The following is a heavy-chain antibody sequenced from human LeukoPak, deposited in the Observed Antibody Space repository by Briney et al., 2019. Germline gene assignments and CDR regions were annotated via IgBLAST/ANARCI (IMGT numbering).Heavy chain of an antibody. CDR2: ISSSGGTT. CDR1: GFTFTNYA. Sequence: SGGSLRLSCAASGFTFTNYAMNWVRQAPGKGLEWLSAISSSGGTTCYADSVKGRFTISRDNSRNTLYLQMNSLRVADTAVYFCTKVRLSNLYYYYGMDVWGQGTTVTVSS. J-gene: IGHJ6*02. D-gene: IGHD2-21*02. V-gene: IGHV3-23*01. CDR3: TKVRLSNLYYYYGMDV.